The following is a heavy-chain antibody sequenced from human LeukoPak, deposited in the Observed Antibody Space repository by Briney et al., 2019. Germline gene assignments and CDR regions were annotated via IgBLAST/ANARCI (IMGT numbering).Heavy chain of an antibody. J-gene: IGHJ4*02. V-gene: IGHV1-2*02. CDR3: ARLPDY. Sequence: ASVKVSCKTSGYTFTGYFMHWVRQAPGQGLEWMGCINPKSGDTYYAQNFQGRVTMTRDTSISTAYMELSSPRSNDTAVYYCARLPDYWGQGTLVTVSS. CDR1: GYTFTGYF. CDR2: INPKSGDT.